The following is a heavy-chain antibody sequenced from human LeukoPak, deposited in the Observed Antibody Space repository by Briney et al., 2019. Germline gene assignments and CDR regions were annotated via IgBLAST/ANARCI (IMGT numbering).Heavy chain of an antibody. V-gene: IGHV3-30*18. CDR2: ISYDGSDK. Sequence: PGKPLRLSCAASGFTFSSYGMHWVRQAPGKGLEWVAAISYDGSDKYYTDSVKGRFTISRVNSENTLYLQMNSLRAEDTAVYYCAKDLITYYYDSSGYSDWGQGTLVTVSS. D-gene: IGHD3-22*01. CDR3: AKDLITYYYDSSGYSD. CDR1: GFTFSSYG. J-gene: IGHJ4*02.